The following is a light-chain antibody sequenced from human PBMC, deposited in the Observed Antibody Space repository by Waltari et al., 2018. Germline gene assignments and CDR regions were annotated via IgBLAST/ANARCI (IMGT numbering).Light chain of an antibody. Sequence: SYVLTQPPSVSVAPGKTARITCGGNNLGRKSVHWYQQKAGQAPVLVIHYDSGRPTGIPGGFSGSTSGDTATLSISRVEAGDEADYFCQVWDYIQGVFGGGTKLTVL. CDR2: YDS. CDR3: QVWDYIQGV. CDR1: NLGRKS. J-gene: IGLJ3*02. V-gene: IGLV3-21*04.